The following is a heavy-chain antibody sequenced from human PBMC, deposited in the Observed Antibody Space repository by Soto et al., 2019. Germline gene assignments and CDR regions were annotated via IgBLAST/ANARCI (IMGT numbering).Heavy chain of an antibody. CDR1: GFTVSSYA. J-gene: IGHJ6*03. Sequence: EVQLLESGGGLVQPGGSLRLSCAASGFTVSSYAMSWVRQAPGKRLEWVSAISGSGSTYSADSVKGRFTISRDSSKNTVYLEMNSLRAEDTAVYYCAKALRFTFTTGYYMDVWGRGTTVTVSS. V-gene: IGHV3-23*01. D-gene: IGHD3-16*01. CDR2: ISGSGST. CDR3: AKALRFTFTTGYYMDV.